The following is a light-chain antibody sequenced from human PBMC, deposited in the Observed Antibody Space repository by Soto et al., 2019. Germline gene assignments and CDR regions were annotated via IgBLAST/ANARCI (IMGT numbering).Light chain of an antibody. Sequence: GDRVTITCRASQSISSYLNWYQQKPGKAPKLLIYAASSLQSGVPSRFSGSGSGTDFTLTISSLQPEDFATYYCQQSYSTPQTFGQGTKVDIK. CDR2: AAS. CDR1: QSISSY. J-gene: IGKJ1*01. CDR3: QQSYSTPQT. V-gene: IGKV1-39*01.